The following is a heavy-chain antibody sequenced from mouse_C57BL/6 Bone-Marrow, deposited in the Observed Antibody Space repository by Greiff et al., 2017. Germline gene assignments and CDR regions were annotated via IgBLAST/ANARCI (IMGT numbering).Heavy chain of an antibody. CDR1: GFTFSSYA. V-gene: IGHV5-4*03. CDR3: AGQLRAMDY. D-gene: IGHD2-4*01. Sequence: EVMLVESGGGLVKPGGSLKLSCAASGFTFSSYAMSWVRQTPEKRLEWVATISDGGSYTYYPDNVKGRFTISRDNAKNNLYLQMSHLKSEDTAMYYCAGQLRAMDYWGQGTSVTVSS. J-gene: IGHJ4*01. CDR2: ISDGGSYT.